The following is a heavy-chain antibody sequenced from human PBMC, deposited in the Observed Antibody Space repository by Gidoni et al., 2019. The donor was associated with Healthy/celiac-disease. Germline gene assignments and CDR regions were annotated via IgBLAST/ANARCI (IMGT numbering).Heavy chain of an antibody. CDR2: ISYDGSNK. V-gene: IGHV3-30-3*02. CDR1: GFTFRSYA. Sequence: QVQLVESGGGVVQPGRSLRLSCAASGFTFRSYAMHWVRQAPGKGLEWVAVISYDGSNKYYADSVKGRFTISRDNSKNTLYLQMNSLRAEDTAVYYCASMPIRAYGDGGLNYWGQGTLVTVSS. D-gene: IGHD4-17*01. J-gene: IGHJ4*02. CDR3: ASMPIRAYGDGGLNY.